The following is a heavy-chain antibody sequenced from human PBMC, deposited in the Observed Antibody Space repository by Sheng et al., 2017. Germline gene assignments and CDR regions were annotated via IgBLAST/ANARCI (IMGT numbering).Heavy chain of an antibody. D-gene: IGHD3-3*01. Sequence: QVQLVQSGAEVKKPGASVKVSCKASGYTFTNYDISWVRQAPGQGLEWMGWISAYTGNTNYVQKLQGRVTMTIDTSTSTAYMELRSLRSDDTAVYYCARSPKYYDLSDYYYMDVWGQGTTVTVSS. CDR1: GYTFTNYD. CDR2: ISAYTGNT. CDR3: ARSPKYYDLSDYYYMDV. J-gene: IGHJ6*03. V-gene: IGHV1-18*01.